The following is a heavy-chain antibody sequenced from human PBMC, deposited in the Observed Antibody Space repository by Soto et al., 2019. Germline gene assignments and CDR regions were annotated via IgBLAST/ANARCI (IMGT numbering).Heavy chain of an antibody. CDR2: ISGSGGST. CDR3: AKDSSDCSSTSCPFYYYYYMDV. D-gene: IGHD2-2*01. Sequence: SGGSLRLSCAASGFTFSSYAMSWVRQAPGKGLEWVSAISGSGGSTYYADSVKGRFTISRDNSKNTLYLQMNSLRAEDTAVFYCAKDSSDCSSTSCPFYYYYYMDVWGKGTTVTVSS. CDR1: GFTFSSYA. V-gene: IGHV3-23*01. J-gene: IGHJ6*03.